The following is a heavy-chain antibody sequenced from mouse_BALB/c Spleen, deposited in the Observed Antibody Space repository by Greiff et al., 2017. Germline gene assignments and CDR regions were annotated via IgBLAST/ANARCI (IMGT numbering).Heavy chain of an antibody. J-gene: IGHJ3*01. CDR2: ISSGGSYT. D-gene: IGHD2-1*01. Sequence: EVKLVESGGDLVKPGGSLKLSCAASGFTFSSYGMSWVRQTPDKRLEWVATISSGGSYTYYPDSVKGRFTISRDNAKNTLYLQMSSLKSEDTAMYYCARGGNPWFAYWGQGTLVTVSA. CDR3: ARGGNPWFAY. V-gene: IGHV5-6*01. CDR1: GFTFSSYG.